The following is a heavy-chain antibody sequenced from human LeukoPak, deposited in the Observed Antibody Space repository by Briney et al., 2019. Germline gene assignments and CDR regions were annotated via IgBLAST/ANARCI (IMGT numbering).Heavy chain of an antibody. Sequence: ASVKVSCRASGYTFTTYDINWVRQATGQGLEWMGWMNPNSGHTGYAQKFQGRVTITRNTSISTAYMGLSSLRSEDTAVYYCARRLSYYDSSGHYTNYYYYYMDVWGQGTTVTVSS. D-gene: IGHD3-22*01. CDR1: GYTFTTYD. J-gene: IGHJ6*03. CDR3: ARRLSYYDSSGHYTNYYYYYMDV. CDR2: MNPNSGHT. V-gene: IGHV1-8*03.